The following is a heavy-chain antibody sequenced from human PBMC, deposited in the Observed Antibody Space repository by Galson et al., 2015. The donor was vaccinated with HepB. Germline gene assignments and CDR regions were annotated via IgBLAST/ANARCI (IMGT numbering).Heavy chain of an antibody. CDR2: IYWDDDK. J-gene: IGHJ1*01. V-gene: IGHV2-5*02. CDR1: GFSLRTSGVG. D-gene: IGHD5/OR15-5a*01. Sequence: PALVKPTQTLTLTCTFSGFSLRTSGVGVGWIRQPPGKALGWLALIYWDDDKRYSPSLKSRLTITKDTSKNQVVLTMTNMDPVDTATYYCAHNRGLRLIVAEYFQHWGQGTLVTVSS. CDR3: AHNRGLRLIVAEYFQH.